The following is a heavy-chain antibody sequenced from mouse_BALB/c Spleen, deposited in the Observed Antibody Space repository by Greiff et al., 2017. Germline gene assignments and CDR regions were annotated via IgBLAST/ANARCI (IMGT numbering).Heavy chain of an antibody. D-gene: IGHD1-1*01. CDR1: GYTFTSYW. V-gene: IGHV1-61*01. J-gene: IGHJ3*01. CDR3: TRSRYYCGFAY. Sequence: VQLQQPGAELVRPGASGKLSCKASGYTFTSYWVNWVKQRPGQGLEWIGNMYPSDSDTIYNQKFTDKATLTVDKSSSSAYIQLNSTTSEDSAVCYSTRSRYYCGFAYWGQGTLVTVSA. CDR2: MYPSDSDT.